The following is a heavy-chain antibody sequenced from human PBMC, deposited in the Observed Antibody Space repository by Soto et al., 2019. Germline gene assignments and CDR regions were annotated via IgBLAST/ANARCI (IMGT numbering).Heavy chain of an antibody. CDR2: ISSSGSTI. J-gene: IGHJ6*02. Sequence: WGSLRLSCAASGFTFSDYYMSWIRQAPGKGLEWVSYISSSGSTIYYADSVKGRFTISRDNAKNSLYLQMNSLRAEDTAVYYCARDLNTAMVTYYYGMDVWGQGTTVTVYS. D-gene: IGHD5-18*01. V-gene: IGHV3-11*01. CDR3: ARDLNTAMVTYYYGMDV. CDR1: GFTFSDYY.